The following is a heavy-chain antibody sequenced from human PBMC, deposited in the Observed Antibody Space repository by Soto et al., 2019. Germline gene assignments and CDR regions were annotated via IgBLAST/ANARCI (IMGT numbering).Heavy chain of an antibody. Sequence: SVKVSCKASGGTFSSYAISWVRQAPGQGLEWMGGIIPIFGTANYAQKFQGRVTITADKSTSTAYMELSSLRSEDTAVYYCARDQIEAAAGIRYYYGMDVWGQGTTVTVSS. CDR2: IIPIFGTA. J-gene: IGHJ6*02. D-gene: IGHD6-13*01. CDR1: GGTFSSYA. V-gene: IGHV1-69*06. CDR3: ARDQIEAAAGIRYYYGMDV.